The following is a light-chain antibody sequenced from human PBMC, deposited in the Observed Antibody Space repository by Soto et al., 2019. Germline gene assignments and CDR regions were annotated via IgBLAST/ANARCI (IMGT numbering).Light chain of an antibody. CDR1: QSIATY. J-gene: IGKJ5*01. Sequence: DLQMTQSPSSLSASVGDRVTITCRASQSIATYLNWYQHKLGKAPKLLIYPASSLQTGVPSRFSGSGSGTDFTLTISSLQPEDFATYFCQQSYTIPITFGQGTRLEIK. V-gene: IGKV1-39*01. CDR3: QQSYTIPIT. CDR2: PAS.